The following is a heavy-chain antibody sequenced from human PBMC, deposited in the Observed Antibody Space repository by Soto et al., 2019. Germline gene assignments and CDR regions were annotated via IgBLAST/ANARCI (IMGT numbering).Heavy chain of an antibody. D-gene: IGHD2-21*02. Sequence: GASVKVSCKASGYTFTSYYMHWVRQAPGQGLEWMGIINPSGGSTTYAQKFQGRVTLTRDTSTSTVYMELSSLRSEDTAVYYCARPYCGGDCYRFDPWGQGTLVTAPQ. CDR1: GYTFTSYY. V-gene: IGHV1-46*01. CDR3: ARPYCGGDCYRFDP. CDR2: INPSGGST. J-gene: IGHJ5*02.